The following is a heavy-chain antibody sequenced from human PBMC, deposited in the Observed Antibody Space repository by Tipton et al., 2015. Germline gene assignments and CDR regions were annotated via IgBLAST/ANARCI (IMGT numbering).Heavy chain of an antibody. CDR2: INHSGGT. Sequence: TLSLTCAVYGGSFSGYYWTWIRQPPGKGLEWIGEINHSGGTKYNPSLKSRVTISVDTSKNQFSLKLSSVTAADTAVYYCACQDYDSLTRDYQTVDYWGQGTLVTVSS. CDR1: GGSFSGYY. J-gene: IGHJ4*02. D-gene: IGHD3-9*01. V-gene: IGHV4-34*01. CDR3: ACQDYDSLTRDYQTVDY.